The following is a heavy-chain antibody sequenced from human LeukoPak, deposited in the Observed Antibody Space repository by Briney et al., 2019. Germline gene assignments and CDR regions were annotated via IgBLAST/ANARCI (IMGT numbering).Heavy chain of an antibody. J-gene: IGHJ3*02. CDR3: ARERIAAAGYDAFDI. CDR2: ISAYNGNT. V-gene: IGHV1-18*01. CDR1: GYTFTSYG. D-gene: IGHD6-13*01. Sequence: ASVTVSCKASGYTFTSYGISRVRQAPGQGLEWMGWISAYNGNTNYAQKLQGRVTMTTDTSTSTAYMELRSLRSDDTAVYYCARERIAAAGYDAFDIWGQGTMVTVSS.